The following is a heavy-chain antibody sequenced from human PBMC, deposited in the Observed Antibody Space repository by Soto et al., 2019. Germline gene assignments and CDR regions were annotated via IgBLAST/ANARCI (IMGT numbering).Heavy chain of an antibody. CDR3: ASPPPVEMATIPGSYNGLDV. J-gene: IGHJ6*02. D-gene: IGHD5-12*01. CDR1: GGTLNSYV. V-gene: IGHV1-69*12. Sequence: QVQLVQSGAEVKKPGSSVKVSCKASGGTLNSYVISWVRQAPGQGLEWMGGIIPLFGTPNYAQNFQGRVTITEDESTNTAYMELSRLRSEDTAVYYCASPPPVEMATIPGSYNGLDVWGQGTTVTVSS. CDR2: IIPLFGTP.